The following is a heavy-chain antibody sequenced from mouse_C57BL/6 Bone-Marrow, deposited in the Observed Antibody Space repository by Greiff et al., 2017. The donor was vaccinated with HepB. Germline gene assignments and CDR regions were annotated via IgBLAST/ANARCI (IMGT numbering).Heavy chain of an antibody. V-gene: IGHV5-6*01. J-gene: IGHJ1*03. CDR2: ISSGGSYT. CDR1: GFTFSSYG. CDR3: ARHDAGGYFYV. Sequence: EVQLVESGGDLVKPGGSLKLSCAASGFTFSSYGMSWVRQTPDKRLEWVATISSGGSYTYYPDSVKGRVTISRDNAKNTLYLQMSSLKSEDTAMYYCARHDAGGYFYVWGTGTTVTVSA.